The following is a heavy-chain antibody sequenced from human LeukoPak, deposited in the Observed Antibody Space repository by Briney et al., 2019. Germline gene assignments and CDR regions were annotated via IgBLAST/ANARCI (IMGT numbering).Heavy chain of an antibody. Sequence: PGRSLRLSCAASGFTFSSYAMHWVRQAPGKGLEWIGRIKSKTDGETTDYAAPVKGRFTISRDDSKTTVSLQVNSLKTEDTAVYYCTTDLSYGSGSYYNDIFDYWGQGSLVTVSS. CDR3: TTDLSYGSGSYYNDIFDY. CDR1: GFTFSSYA. D-gene: IGHD3-10*01. CDR2: IKSKTDGETT. V-gene: IGHV3-15*01. J-gene: IGHJ4*02.